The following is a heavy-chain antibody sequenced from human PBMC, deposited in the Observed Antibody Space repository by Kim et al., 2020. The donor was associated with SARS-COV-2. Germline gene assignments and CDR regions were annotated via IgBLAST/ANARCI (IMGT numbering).Heavy chain of an antibody. CDR2: INPNSGGT. CDR1: GYTFTGYY. D-gene: IGHD2-2*02. Sequence: ASVKVSCKASGYTFTGYYMHWVRQAPGQGLEWMGRINPNSGGTNYAQKFQGRVTMTRDTSISTAYMELSRLRSDDTAVYYCARDYGLGYCSSTSCSTFDYWGQGTLVPASS. V-gene: IGHV1-2*06. J-gene: IGHJ4*02. CDR3: ARDYGLGYCSSTSCSTFDY.